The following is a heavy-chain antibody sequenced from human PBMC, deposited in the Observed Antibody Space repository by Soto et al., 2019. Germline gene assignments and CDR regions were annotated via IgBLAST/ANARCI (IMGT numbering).Heavy chain of an antibody. J-gene: IGHJ6*02. CDR1: GFTFSSFG. Sequence: GGSLRLSCAASGFTFSSFGMHWVRQAPGKGLEWVALISYDGNNKYSADSVKGRFTISRDNSKNTLYLQMNSLRAEDTAVYYCSKQQVGATDYYYYGMDVWGQGTTVT. V-gene: IGHV3-30*18. CDR3: SKQQVGATDYYYYGMDV. D-gene: IGHD1-26*01. CDR2: ISYDGNNK.